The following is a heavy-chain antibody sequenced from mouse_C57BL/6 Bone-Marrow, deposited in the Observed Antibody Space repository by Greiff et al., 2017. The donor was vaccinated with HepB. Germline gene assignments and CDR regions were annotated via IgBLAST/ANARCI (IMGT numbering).Heavy chain of an antibody. CDR1: GYAFSSSW. Sequence: QVQLQQSGPELVKPGASVKISCKASGYAFSSSWMNWVKQRPGKGLEWIGRIYPGDGDTNYNGKFKGKATLTADKSSSTAYMQLSSLTSEDSAVYFFARLYSNYLYYFDYWGQGTTLTVSS. D-gene: IGHD2-5*01. CDR3: ARLYSNYLYYFDY. J-gene: IGHJ2*01. V-gene: IGHV1-82*01. CDR2: IYPGDGDT.